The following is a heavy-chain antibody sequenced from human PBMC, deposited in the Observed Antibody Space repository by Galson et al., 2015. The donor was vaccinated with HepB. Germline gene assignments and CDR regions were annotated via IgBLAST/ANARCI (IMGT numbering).Heavy chain of an antibody. Sequence: SVKVSCKASGYTFTSYYMHWVRQAPGQGLEWMGIINPSGGSTSYAQKLQGRVTMTRDTSTSTVYMELSSLRSEDTAVYYCARGPIKNSSGYPSDYWGQGTLVTVSS. D-gene: IGHD3-22*01. CDR2: INPSGGST. V-gene: IGHV1-46*01. CDR3: ARGPIKNSSGYPSDY. J-gene: IGHJ4*02. CDR1: GYTFTSYY.